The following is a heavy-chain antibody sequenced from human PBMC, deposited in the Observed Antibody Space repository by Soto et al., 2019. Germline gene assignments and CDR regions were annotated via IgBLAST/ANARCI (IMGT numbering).Heavy chain of an antibody. CDR2: INAGNGNT. J-gene: IGHJ4*02. D-gene: IGHD6-19*01. CDR3: AREFDGGWDLRDY. V-gene: IGHV1-3*01. CDR1: GYTFTSYA. Sequence: ASVKVSCKASGYTFTSYAMHWVRQSPGQRLDWMGWINAGNGNTKYSQKFQGRVTITRDTSASTAYMELSSLRSEDTAVYYCAREFDGGWDLRDYWGQGTMVTVSS.